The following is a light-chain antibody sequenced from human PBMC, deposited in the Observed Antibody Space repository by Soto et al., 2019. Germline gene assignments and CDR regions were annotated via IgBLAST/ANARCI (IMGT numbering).Light chain of an antibody. J-gene: IGLJ2*01. CDR2: YNS. V-gene: IGLV3-21*04. Sequence: SYELTQLPSVSVAPGKTAMITCGGDNIGSKSVHWYQQKPGQAPVVVINYNSDRPSGIPDRFSGSNSGSTATLTITRVEAGDEADYYCQVWDRSSDHVVFGGGTQLTVL. CDR1: NIGSKS. CDR3: QVWDRSSDHVV.